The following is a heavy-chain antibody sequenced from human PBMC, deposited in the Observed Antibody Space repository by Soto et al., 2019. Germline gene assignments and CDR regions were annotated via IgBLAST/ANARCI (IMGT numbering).Heavy chain of an antibody. J-gene: IGHJ5*02. D-gene: IGHD3-10*01. CDR2: IYYSGST. CDR1: GGSSSSYY. Sequence: SETLSVTCTVAGGSSSSYYWSWIRQPPGKGLEWIGYIYYSGSTNYNPSLKSRVTISVDTSKNQFSLKLSSVTAADTAVYYCARHDGYYGSGSLKDWFDPWGQGTLVTV. V-gene: IGHV4-59*08. CDR3: ARHDGYYGSGSLKDWFDP.